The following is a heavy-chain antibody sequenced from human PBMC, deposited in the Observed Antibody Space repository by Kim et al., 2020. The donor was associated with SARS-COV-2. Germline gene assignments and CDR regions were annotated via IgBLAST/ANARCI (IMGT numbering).Heavy chain of an antibody. CDR1: GYSFTSYW. CDR3: AGHKNFFYGVNLGYYYGMDV. V-gene: IGHV5-51*01. CDR2: IYPGDSDT. J-gene: IGHJ6*02. D-gene: IGHD4-17*01. Sequence: GESLKISCKGSGYSFTSYWIGWVRQMPGKGLEWMGIIYPGDSDTRYSPSFQGQVTISADKSISTAYLQWSSLKASDTAMYYCAGHKNFFYGVNLGYYYGMDVWGQGTTVTGSS.